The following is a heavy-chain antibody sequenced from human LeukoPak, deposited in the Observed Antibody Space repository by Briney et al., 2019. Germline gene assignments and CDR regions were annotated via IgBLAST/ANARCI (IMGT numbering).Heavy chain of an antibody. V-gene: IGHV1-69*02. Sequence: SVKVSCKASGGTFGGYTISWVRQAPGQGLEWMGRIIPILGIANYAQKFQGRVTITADKSTSTAYMELSSLRSEDTAVYYCARALGPDNDAFDIWGQGTMVTVSS. CDR2: IIPILGIA. D-gene: IGHD1-14*01. CDR3: ARALGPDNDAFDI. J-gene: IGHJ3*02. CDR1: GGTFGGYT.